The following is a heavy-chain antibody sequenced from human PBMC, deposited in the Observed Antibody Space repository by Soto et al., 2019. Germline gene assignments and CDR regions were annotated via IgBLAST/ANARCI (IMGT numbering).Heavy chain of an antibody. D-gene: IGHD6-19*01. CDR2: ISGNNGNT. J-gene: IGHJ6*02. CDR3: ARDQSSGWYGKDSGMDV. Sequence: QVQLVQSGAEVKKPGASVKVSCKASGYTFSNHGISWVRQAHGQGLEWMGWISGNNGNTYHAQKFQGRVTMTVETTTLPPYKELRSLKPDDTAVYYCARDQSSGWYGKDSGMDVWGQVTTVTVSS. CDR1: GYTFSNHG. V-gene: IGHV1-18*01.